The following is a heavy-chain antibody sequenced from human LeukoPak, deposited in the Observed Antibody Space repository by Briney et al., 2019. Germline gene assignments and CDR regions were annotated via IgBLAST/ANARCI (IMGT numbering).Heavy chain of an antibody. CDR2: INPSDGSA. J-gene: IGHJ5*02. D-gene: IGHD3-22*01. Sequence: ASVEVSCKASGYTFTGYYIHWVRQAPGQGLEWMGIINPSDGSANYPQNFQGRITMTRDTSTSTVYMELLSLRSDDTGMYYCAREEPDYDTSGYPFFDPWGQGTLVTVSS. V-gene: IGHV1-46*01. CDR1: GYTFTGYY. CDR3: AREEPDYDTSGYPFFDP.